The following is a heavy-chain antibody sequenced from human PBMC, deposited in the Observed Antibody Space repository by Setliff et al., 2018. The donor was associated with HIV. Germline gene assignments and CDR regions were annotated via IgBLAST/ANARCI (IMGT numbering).Heavy chain of an antibody. V-gene: IGHV3-64*02. Sequence: GGSLRLSCAASGFIFSTYSMNWVRQAPGKGLEWVSAISNTGDHTYYADSVKGRFTISRDNSKNRLDLQMGSLRAEDMAVYYCASNFRSGYWYFDLWGRGTLVTVSS. CDR1: GFIFSTYS. J-gene: IGHJ2*01. D-gene: IGHD2-15*01. CDR2: ISNTGDHT. CDR3: ASNFRSGYWYFDL.